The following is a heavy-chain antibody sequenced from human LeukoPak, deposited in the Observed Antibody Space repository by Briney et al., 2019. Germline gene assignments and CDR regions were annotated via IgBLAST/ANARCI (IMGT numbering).Heavy chain of an antibody. CDR2: ISYDGSNE. CDR3: AKDRRTTETFDY. D-gene: IGHD1-1*01. Sequence: GGSLRLSCAASGFTFSSYGMHWVRQAPGKGLEWVAVISYDGSNEYYADSVKGRFTISRDNSKNTLYLQMSSLRAEDTAVYYCAKDRRTTETFDYWGQGTLVTVSS. CDR1: GFTFSSYG. V-gene: IGHV3-30*18. J-gene: IGHJ4*02.